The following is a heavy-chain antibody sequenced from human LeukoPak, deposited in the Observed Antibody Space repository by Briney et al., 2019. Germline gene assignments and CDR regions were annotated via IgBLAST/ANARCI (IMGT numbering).Heavy chain of an antibody. Sequence: GGSLRLSCAASGFTVSSNYMSWVRQAPGKGLEWVSVIYSGGSTYYADSVTGRFTISRDNSKNTLYLQMNSLRAEDTAVYYCGREDGYYDSSGYTGGAFDIWGQGTMVTVSS. J-gene: IGHJ3*02. CDR1: GFTVSSNY. D-gene: IGHD3-22*01. CDR3: GREDGYYDSSGYTGGAFDI. V-gene: IGHV3-53*01. CDR2: IYSGGST.